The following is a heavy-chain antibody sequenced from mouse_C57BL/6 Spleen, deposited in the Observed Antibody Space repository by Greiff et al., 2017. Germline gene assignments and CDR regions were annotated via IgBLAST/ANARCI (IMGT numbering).Heavy chain of an antibody. Sequence: VQLKESGPELVKPGASVKMSCKASGYTFTDYNMHWVKQSHGKSLEWIGYINPNNGGTSYNQKFKGKATLTVNKSSSTAYMELRSLTSEDSAVYYCAKMVTTWYFDVWGTGTTVTVSS. D-gene: IGHD2-2*01. V-gene: IGHV1-22*01. CDR2: INPNNGGT. CDR3: AKMVTTWYFDV. J-gene: IGHJ1*03. CDR1: GYTFTDYN.